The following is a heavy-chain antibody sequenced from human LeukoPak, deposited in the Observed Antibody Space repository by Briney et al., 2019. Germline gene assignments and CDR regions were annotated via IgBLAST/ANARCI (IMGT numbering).Heavy chain of an antibody. J-gene: IGHJ4*02. CDR2: IKRKTDSGTT. CDR1: GFTFTNAW. Sequence: PGGSLRLSCAASGFTFTNAWMSWVRQAPGKGLEWVGLIKRKTDSGTTDYAAPVKGRFTISRDDSKNTLYLQMNSLKTEDTAVYYCSTSNFGFPFDYWGQGTLVTVSS. CDR3: STSNFGFPFDY. D-gene: IGHD3-3*01. V-gene: IGHV3-15*01.